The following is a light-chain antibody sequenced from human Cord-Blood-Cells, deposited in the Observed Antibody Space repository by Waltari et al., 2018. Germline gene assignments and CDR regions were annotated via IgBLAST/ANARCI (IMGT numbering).Light chain of an antibody. CDR2: EVS. V-gene: IGLV2-8*01. CDR1: SSDVGGYTY. CDR3: SSYAGSNNVV. J-gene: IGLJ2*01. Sequence: QSALTQPHSASGSPGQSVTISCTGTSSDVGGYTYVSWYQQHPGKAPKLMIYEVSKRPSGVPDRFSGSKSGNTASLTVSGLQAEDEADYYCSSYAGSNNVVFGGGTKLTVL.